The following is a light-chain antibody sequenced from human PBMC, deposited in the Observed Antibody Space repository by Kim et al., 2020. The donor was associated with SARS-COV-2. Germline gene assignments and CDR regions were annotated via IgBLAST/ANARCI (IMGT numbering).Light chain of an antibody. Sequence: RATITCRARPADSTYLAWYQQKPEKAPKLLIYAASTMKSGIPSRFSGSGSGTHFTLTISSLQAEDVAAYYCQQHNSLPLTFGGGTKVEIK. J-gene: IGKJ4*01. CDR2: AAS. CDR1: PADSTY. CDR3: QQHNSLPLT. V-gene: IGKV1-9*01.